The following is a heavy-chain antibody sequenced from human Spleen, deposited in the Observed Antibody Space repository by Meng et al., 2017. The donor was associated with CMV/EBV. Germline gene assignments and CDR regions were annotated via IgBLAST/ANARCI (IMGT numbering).Heavy chain of an antibody. CDR3: ARRYGASAYNWFDP. Sequence: QVQLQQWGAGLLKPSETLALPCAGYGGSFSGYCWSWIRQPPGKGLEWIGEINHSGSTNYNPSLKSRVTISVDTSKNQFSLKLSSVTAADTAVYYCARRYGASAYNWFDPWGQGTLVTVSS. D-gene: IGHD4-17*01. CDR1: GGSFSGYC. V-gene: IGHV4-34*01. CDR2: INHSGST. J-gene: IGHJ5*02.